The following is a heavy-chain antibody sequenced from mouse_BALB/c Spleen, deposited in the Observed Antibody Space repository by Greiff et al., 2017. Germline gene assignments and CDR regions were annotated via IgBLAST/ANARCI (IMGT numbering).Heavy chain of an antibody. CDR3: ARRLLSYAMDY. J-gene: IGHJ4*01. Sequence: DVKLVESGGGLVKLGGSLKLSCSASGFTFSSYYMSWVRQTPEKRLELVAAINSNGGSTYYPDTVKGRFTISRDNAKNTLYLQMSSLKSEDTALYYCARRLLSYAMDYWGQGTSVTVSS. D-gene: IGHD2-1*01. V-gene: IGHV5-6-2*01. CDR2: INSNGGST. CDR1: GFTFSSYY.